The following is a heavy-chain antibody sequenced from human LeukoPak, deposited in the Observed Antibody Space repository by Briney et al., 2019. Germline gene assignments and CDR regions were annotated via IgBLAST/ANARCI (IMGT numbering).Heavy chain of an antibody. CDR3: ARHGRSVQYSSSWAPFDP. CDR1: GGSISSGGYY. Sequence: SETLSLTCTVSGGSISSGGYYWSWIRQHPGKGLEWIGYIYYSGSTYYNPSLKSRVTISVDTSKNQFSLKLSSVTAADTAVYYCARHGRSVQYSSSWAPFDPWGQGTLVTVSS. D-gene: IGHD6-13*01. J-gene: IGHJ5*02. V-gene: IGHV4-39*01. CDR2: IYYSGST.